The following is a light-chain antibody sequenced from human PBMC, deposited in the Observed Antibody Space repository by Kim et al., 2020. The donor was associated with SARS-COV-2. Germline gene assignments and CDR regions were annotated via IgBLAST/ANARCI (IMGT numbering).Light chain of an antibody. CDR1: RSICNS. CDR3: QQYNSYPPT. J-gene: IGKJ5*01. CDR2: AAS. V-gene: IGKV1-16*02. Sequence: VTIHSPPGRSICNSLPWFQQNPGQAPKSLIYAASSLQSGVPSKFSGSGSGTDFTLTISSLQPEDFSTYYCQQYNSYPPTFGQGTRLEIK.